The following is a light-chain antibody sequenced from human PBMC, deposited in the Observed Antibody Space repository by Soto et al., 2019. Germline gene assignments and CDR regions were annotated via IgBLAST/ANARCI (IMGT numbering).Light chain of an antibody. CDR2: DAY. CDR3: QQRYNWPVT. CDR1: QSVSSY. Sequence: EIVLTQSPATLSFSPGERATLSCRASQSVSSYLAWYQQKPGQAPRLLIYDAYNRATGITARFSGSGSGTDFTVTISSLDPEDVAVYYCQQRYNWPVTFGPGTKVDF. V-gene: IGKV3-11*01. J-gene: IGKJ3*01.